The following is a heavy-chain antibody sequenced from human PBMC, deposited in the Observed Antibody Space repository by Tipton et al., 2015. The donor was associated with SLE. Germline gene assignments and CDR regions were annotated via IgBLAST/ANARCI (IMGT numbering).Heavy chain of an antibody. Sequence: GSLRLSCAASGFTFSSYWMTWVRQAPGKGLEWVANIKEDGSERYYVNSVDGRFTISRDNAKNSLYLQMNSLRVEDTAVYHCAREGRAHKYFDYWGQGTLVTVSS. V-gene: IGHV3-7*03. CDR3: AREGRAHKYFDY. J-gene: IGHJ4*02. CDR1: GFTFSSYW. CDR2: IKEDGSER.